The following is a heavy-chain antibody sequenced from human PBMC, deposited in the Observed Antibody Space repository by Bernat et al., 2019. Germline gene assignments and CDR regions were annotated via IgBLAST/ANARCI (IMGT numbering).Heavy chain of an antibody. V-gene: IGHV3-23*01. J-gene: IGHJ4*02. CDR3: VKGDYYYHGSSAYLDH. Sequence: EVQLLESGGGLVQPGGSLRLSCAASGFTFLSYAMSWVRQAPGKGLEWVSAMSGSGIDTYYTDSVKGRFTISRDNSKDTLYLQMNSLRAEDTAVYFCVKGDYYYHGSSAYLDHCGQGALVTVSS. CDR2: MSGSGIDT. CDR1: GFTFLSYA. D-gene: IGHD3-22*01.